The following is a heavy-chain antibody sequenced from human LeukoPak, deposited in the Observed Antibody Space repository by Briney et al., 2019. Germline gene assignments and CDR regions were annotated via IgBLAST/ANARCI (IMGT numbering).Heavy chain of an antibody. CDR3: AKAGGYCSSTSCPSYYYYGMDV. CDR2: ISGSGGST. J-gene: IGHJ6*02. V-gene: IGHV3-23*01. Sequence: GGSLRLSCAASGFTFSSYAMSWVRQAPGKGLEWVSAISGSGGSTYYADSVKGRFTISRGNSKNTLYLQMNSLRAEDTAVYYCAKAGGYCSSTSCPSYYYYGMDVWGQGTTVTVSS. CDR1: GFTFSSYA. D-gene: IGHD2-2*01.